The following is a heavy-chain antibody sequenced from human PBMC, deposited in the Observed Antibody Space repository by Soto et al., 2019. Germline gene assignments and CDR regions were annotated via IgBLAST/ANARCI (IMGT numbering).Heavy chain of an antibody. J-gene: IGHJ3*02. V-gene: IGHV4-31*03. CDR1: GGSISSGGYY. CDR2: IYYSGST. Sequence: QVQLQESGPGLVKPSQTLSLTCTVSGGSISSGGYYWSWIRQHPGKGLEWIGYIYYSGSTYYNPSLKSRVTISVDTXKNXXXXXXXXXXXXXXXXXXXXXXXXXXXAXHAFDIWGQGTMVTVSS. CDR3: XXXXXXXXXAXHAFDI.